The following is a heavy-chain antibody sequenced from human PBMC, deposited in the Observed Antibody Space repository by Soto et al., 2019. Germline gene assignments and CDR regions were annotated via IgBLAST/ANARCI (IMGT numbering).Heavy chain of an antibody. J-gene: IGHJ4*02. CDR2: ISESGTTI. D-gene: IGHD3-22*01. CDR1: GFAFSAYY. V-gene: IGHV3-11*01. Sequence: QVHLVESGGGLVKPGGSLRLSCATSGFAFSAYYMSWIRQAPGKGLEWLSYISESGTTIYYADSVKGRFTMSRDNAKNSLYLQMNSLRAGDTAVYYCTRSDYDTSGYTDYWGQGTLVTVSS. CDR3: TRSDYDTSGYTDY.